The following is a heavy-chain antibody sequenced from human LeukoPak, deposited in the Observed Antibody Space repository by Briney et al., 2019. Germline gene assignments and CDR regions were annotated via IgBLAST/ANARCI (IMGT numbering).Heavy chain of an antibody. Sequence: PGGSLRLSCAASGFTFSSYSMNWVRQAPGKGLEWVSSISSSSSYIYYADSVKGRFTISRDNAKNSLYLQMNSLRAEDTAVYYCAREGWGSYHFDYWGQGTLVTVSS. V-gene: IGHV3-21*01. D-gene: IGHD1-26*01. CDR1: GFTFSSYS. CDR2: ISSSSSYI. CDR3: AREGWGSYHFDY. J-gene: IGHJ4*02.